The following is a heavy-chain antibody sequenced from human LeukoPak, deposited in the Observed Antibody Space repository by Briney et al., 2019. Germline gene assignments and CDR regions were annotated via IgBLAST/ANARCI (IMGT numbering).Heavy chain of an antibody. D-gene: IGHD4-11*01. Sequence: SQTLSLTCTVSGGSISSGGYYWSWIREHPGKGLEWIGYIYYSGSTYYNPSLKSRVTISVDTSKNQFSLKLSSVTAADTAVYYCARVETTANAFDIWGQGTMVTVSS. CDR3: ARVETTANAFDI. J-gene: IGHJ3*02. CDR1: GGSISSGGYY. CDR2: IYYSGST. V-gene: IGHV4-31*03.